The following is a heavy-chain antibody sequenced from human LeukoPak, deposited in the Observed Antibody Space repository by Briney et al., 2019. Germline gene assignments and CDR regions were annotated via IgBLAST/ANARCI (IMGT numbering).Heavy chain of an antibody. Sequence: ASVKVSCKASGGTFSSYAISWVRQAPGQGLEWMGGIIPIFGTANYAQKFQGRVTITTDESTSTAYMELSSLRSEDTAVYYCASGPWGIAAPLDYWGQGTLVTVSS. J-gene: IGHJ4*02. D-gene: IGHD6-13*01. CDR1: GGTFSSYA. CDR3: ASGPWGIAAPLDY. V-gene: IGHV1-69*05. CDR2: IIPIFGTA.